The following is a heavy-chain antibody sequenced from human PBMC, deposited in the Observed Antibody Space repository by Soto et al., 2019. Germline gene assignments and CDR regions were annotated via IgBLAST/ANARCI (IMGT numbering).Heavy chain of an antibody. CDR3: ARDGDSSGYYRSPYYYYGMDV. D-gene: IGHD3-22*01. CDR1: GFTFSRYG. Sequence: QVQLVESGGGVVQPGRSLRLSCAASGFTFSRYGMHWVRQAPGKGLEWVAVIWYGGSNKYYADAVKGRFTISRDKSKNTLYLRMNSLRSEDTAVYYCARDGDSSGYYRSPYYYYGMDVWGQGTTVTVSS. V-gene: IGHV3-33*01. CDR2: IWYGGSNK. J-gene: IGHJ6*02.